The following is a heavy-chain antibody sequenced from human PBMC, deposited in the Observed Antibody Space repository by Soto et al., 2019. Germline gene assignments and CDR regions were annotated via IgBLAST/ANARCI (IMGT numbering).Heavy chain of an antibody. D-gene: IGHD4-17*01. V-gene: IGHV2-5*02. J-gene: IGHJ4*02. CDR1: GFSLSTYDMG. CDR2: IYWDDDK. CDR3: AHAGDYAMLTFDH. Sequence: QITLKESGPTLVRPAQTLTLTCDFSGFSLSTYDMGVAWIRQPPGKVLEWLALIYWDDDKRYSPSLKDRLAISKDTSSNQVVLTITNMDPGDTATYFCAHAGDYAMLTFDHWGPGTLVTVSS.